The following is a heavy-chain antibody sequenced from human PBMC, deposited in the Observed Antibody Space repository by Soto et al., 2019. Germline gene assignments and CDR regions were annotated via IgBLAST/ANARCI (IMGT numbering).Heavy chain of an antibody. CDR2: INPSAGRT. CDR3: TRVQWRESSVYQY. V-gene: IGHV1-46*03. D-gene: IGHD3-22*01. Sequence: QVQLVQSGAEVKKPGASVKVSCKASGYTFTNHYMQWVRQAPGQGLEWMGIINPSAGRTSIAQKFQGRVTMTSDTSTNTVYVELSSLRSEDTAVYYCTRVQWRESSVYQYWGQGTLVTVSS. CDR1: GYTFTNHY. J-gene: IGHJ4*02.